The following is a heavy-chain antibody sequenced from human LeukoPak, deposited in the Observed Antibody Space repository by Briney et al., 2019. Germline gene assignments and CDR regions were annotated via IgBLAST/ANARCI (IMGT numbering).Heavy chain of an antibody. V-gene: IGHV4-59*01. D-gene: IGHD3-3*01. J-gene: IGHJ4*02. CDR1: GGSFSGYY. CDR3: ARGDDFWSGYSPSYYFDY. Sequence: SETLSLTCAVYGGSFSGYYWSWIRQPPGKGLEWIGYIYYSGSTNYNPSLKSRVTISVDTSKNQFSLKLSSVTAADTAVYYCARGDDFWSGYSPSYYFDYWGQGTLVTVSS. CDR2: IYYSGST.